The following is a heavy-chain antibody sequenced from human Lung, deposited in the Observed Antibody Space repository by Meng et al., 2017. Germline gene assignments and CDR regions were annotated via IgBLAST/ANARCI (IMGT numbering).Heavy chain of an antibody. D-gene: IGHD4-11*01. CDR3: ARGPTTMAHDFDY. J-gene: IGHJ4*02. Sequence: VQLQQWGAGLLKPSETLSLTCVVSGWSFSDYYWSWIRQPPGEGLEWIGEINHSGSTNYNPSLESRATISVDTSQNNLSLKLSSVTAADSAVYYCARGPTTMAHDFDYWGQGTLVTVSS. CDR1: GWSFSDYY. CDR2: INHSGST. V-gene: IGHV4-34*01.